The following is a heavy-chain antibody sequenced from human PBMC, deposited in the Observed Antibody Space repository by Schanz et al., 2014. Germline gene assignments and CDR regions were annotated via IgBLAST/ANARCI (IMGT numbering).Heavy chain of an antibody. CDR3: ARFLARYQYYGVDV. Sequence: VQLVESGGGLVKPGESLRLSCAASGFIFSAYTMNWVRQAPGKGLEWVSHISGSSIHKNYADSVKGRFSISRDNGETSVYLQINSLRVEDTAVYYCARFLARYQYYGVDVWGQGTTVIVSS. CDR1: GFIFSAYT. V-gene: IGHV3-21*05. D-gene: IGHD3-3*01. J-gene: IGHJ6*02. CDR2: ISGSSIHK.